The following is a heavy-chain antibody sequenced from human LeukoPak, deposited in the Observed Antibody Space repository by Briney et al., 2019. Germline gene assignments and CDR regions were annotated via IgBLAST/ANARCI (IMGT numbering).Heavy chain of an antibody. CDR1: GGSISSSSYY. D-gene: IGHD4-23*01. CDR2: TYYSGST. J-gene: IGHJ3*02. CDR3: ARVPLEGYGGNSLAFDI. V-gene: IGHV4-31*03. Sequence: PSETLSLTCTVSGGSISSSSYYWGWIRQHPGKGLEWIGYTYYSGSTYYNPSLKSRVTISVDTSKNQFSLKLSSVTAADTAVYYCARVPLEGYGGNSLAFDIWGQGTMVTVSS.